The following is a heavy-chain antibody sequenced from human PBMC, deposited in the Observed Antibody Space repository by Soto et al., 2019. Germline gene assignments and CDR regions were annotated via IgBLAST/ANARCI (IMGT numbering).Heavy chain of an antibody. CDR3: ARRVNGYFDY. D-gene: IGHD2-8*01. V-gene: IGHV3-23*03. CDR2: ILSDYNT. CDR1: GFTFRDYT. J-gene: IGHJ4*02. Sequence: SGGSLRLSCAASGFTFRDYTMSWVRQAPGKVLECISVILSDYNTYYVGSVRGRFTISRDTSKNTLYLEMNSLRAEDTAVYYCARRVNGYFDYWGQGALVTVSS.